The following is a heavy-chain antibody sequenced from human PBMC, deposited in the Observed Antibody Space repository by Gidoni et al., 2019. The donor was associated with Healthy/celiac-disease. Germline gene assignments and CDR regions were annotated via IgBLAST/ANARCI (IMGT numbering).Heavy chain of an antibody. D-gene: IGHD4-17*01. CDR1: GVTFDDYG. V-gene: IGHV3-20*01. CDR3: ARDFNGDGGNWFDP. J-gene: IGHJ5*02. Sequence: CAASGVTFDDYGMSWVRQAPGKGLEWVSGINWNGGSTGYADSVKGRFTISRDNAKNSLYLQMNSLRAEDTALYHCARDFNGDGGNWFDPWGQGTLVTVSS. CDR2: INWNGGST.